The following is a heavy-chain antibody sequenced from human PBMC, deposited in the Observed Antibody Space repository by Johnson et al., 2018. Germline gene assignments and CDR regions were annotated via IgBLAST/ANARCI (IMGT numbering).Heavy chain of an antibody. Sequence: VQLVQSGGGLVQPGGSLRLSCAASGFTFSSYDMPWVRQATGKGLEWVSAIGTACDTYYPGSVKGRFTISRDNSKNTLYLQMNSLRAEATAVYSWAKVLGSSWDDNYYMDVWGKGTTVTVSS. CDR2: IGTACDT. CDR1: GFTFSSYD. CDR3: AKVLGSSWDDNYYMDV. D-gene: IGHD6-13*01. V-gene: IGHV3-13*01. J-gene: IGHJ6*03.